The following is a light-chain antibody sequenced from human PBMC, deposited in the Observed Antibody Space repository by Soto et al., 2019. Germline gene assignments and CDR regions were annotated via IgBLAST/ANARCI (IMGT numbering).Light chain of an antibody. Sequence: EIVMTQSPATVSVSPGERVTLSCRASQSVNNYLAWYQQQPGQAPRLLVYRIFSRANGVPARFSGSVSGTEFTLTIRSLQSADSAVYYCQQHNNWPLTFGGGTKVEIK. V-gene: IGKV3-15*01. CDR2: RIF. J-gene: IGKJ4*01. CDR1: QSVNNY. CDR3: QQHNNWPLT.